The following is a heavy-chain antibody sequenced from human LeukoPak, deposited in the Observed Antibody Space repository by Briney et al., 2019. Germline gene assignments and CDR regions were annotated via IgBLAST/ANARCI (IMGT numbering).Heavy chain of an antibody. CDR2: INSDGNIT. CDR1: GFTFSSYW. J-gene: IGHJ4*02. V-gene: IGHV3-74*01. CDR3: VREYTSSSGRAFDY. Sequence: PGGSLRLSCAASGFTFSSYWMHWVRQAPGKGLVWVSRINSDGNITTYADSVKGRFTISRENAKNTLYLQMNSLRAEDTAVYYCVREYTSSSGRAFDYWGQGTLVTVSS. D-gene: IGHD6-6*01.